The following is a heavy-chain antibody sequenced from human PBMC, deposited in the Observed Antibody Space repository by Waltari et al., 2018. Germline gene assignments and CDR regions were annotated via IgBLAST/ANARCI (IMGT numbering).Heavy chain of an antibody. CDR2: ISSDGSGK. V-gene: IGHV3-30*18. J-gene: IGHJ5*02. Sequence: QVEESGGGVVQPGGSLRLPCVASGPPFNYYGMHWVRQAPGKGLEWLAVISSDGSGKYYADSVKGRFTMSRDNSKNMVYLQMNSLRPEDTAVYYCAKAGGIYNYPLDPWGQGTLVTVSS. D-gene: IGHD1-26*01. CDR1: GPPFNYYG. CDR3: AKAGGIYNYPLDP.